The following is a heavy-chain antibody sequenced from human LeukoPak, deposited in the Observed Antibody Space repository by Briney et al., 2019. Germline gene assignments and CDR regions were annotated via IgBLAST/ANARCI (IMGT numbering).Heavy chain of an antibody. D-gene: IGHD3-22*01. CDR3: ARALGVVVITTPLDY. J-gene: IGHJ4*02. CDR1: GFTFSSYS. CDR2: ISSSSSYI. V-gene: IGHV3-21*01. Sequence: GGSLRLSCAASGFTFSSYSMNWVRQAPGKGLEWVSSISSSSSYIYYADSVKGRFTISRDNAKNSLYLQMNSLRAEDTAVYYCARALGVVVITTPLDYWGQGSLVTVSS.